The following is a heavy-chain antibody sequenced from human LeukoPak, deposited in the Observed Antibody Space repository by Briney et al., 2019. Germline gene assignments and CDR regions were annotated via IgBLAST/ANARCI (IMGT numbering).Heavy chain of an antibody. V-gene: IGHV3-30*02. CDR2: IRYDGGTK. D-gene: IGHD2-2*01. J-gene: IGHJ4*02. CDR1: GFAFSTYG. Sequence: GGSLRLSCAASGFAFSTYGMYWVRQAPGKGLEWVAYIRYDGGTKYYADSVKGRFTISRDNSKSTLFLQMSSLRIEDTAVYFCSKAIPLVVPAASDYWGQGTLVTVSS. CDR3: SKAIPLVVPAASDY.